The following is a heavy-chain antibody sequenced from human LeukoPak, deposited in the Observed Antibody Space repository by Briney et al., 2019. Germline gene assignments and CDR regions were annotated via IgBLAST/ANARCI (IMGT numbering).Heavy chain of an antibody. CDR2: IYSSGST. J-gene: IGHJ4*02. Sequence: PSETLSLTCTVSGGSISSSSYYWGWIRQPAGKGLEWIGRIYSSGSTNYNPSLKSRVTISVDTSKNHFSLRLSSVTAADTAVYYCARVVGAMSFDYWGQGTLVTVSS. V-gene: IGHV4-61*02. CDR3: ARVVGAMSFDY. D-gene: IGHD1-26*01. CDR1: GGSISSSSYY.